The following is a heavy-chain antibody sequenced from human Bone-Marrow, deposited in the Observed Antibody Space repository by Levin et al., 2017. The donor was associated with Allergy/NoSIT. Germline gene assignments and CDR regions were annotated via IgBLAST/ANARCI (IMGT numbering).Heavy chain of an antibody. Sequence: QSGGSLRLSCAASGFAFSRYSLNWVRQAPGKGLEWLSYISTSTTTKYYADSVRGRFTISRDNAKSSLYLQMNSLRDEDTAMYYCVTEGGWWAPYYLEYWGQGTLVTVSS. V-gene: IGHV3-48*02. CDR2: ISTSTTTK. J-gene: IGHJ4*02. CDR1: GFAFSRYS. CDR3: VTEGGWWAPYYLEY. D-gene: IGHD2-15*01.